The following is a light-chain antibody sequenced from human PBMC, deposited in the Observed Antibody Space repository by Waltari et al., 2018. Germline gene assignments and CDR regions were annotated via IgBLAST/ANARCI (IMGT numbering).Light chain of an antibody. Sequence: QSALTQPASVSGSPGQSITISCAGTNSDIGGYNYDSWYQHHPGEAPKLLIFEVINRPSGVSDRFSGSKSGNTASLTISGLQAEDEADYYCSSYRSGSTYVFGTGTKVTVL. V-gene: IGLV2-14*01. J-gene: IGLJ1*01. CDR1: NSDIGGYNY. CDR2: EVI. CDR3: SSYRSGSTYV.